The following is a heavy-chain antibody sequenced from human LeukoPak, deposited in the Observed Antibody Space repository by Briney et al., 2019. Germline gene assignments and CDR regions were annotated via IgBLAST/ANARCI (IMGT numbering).Heavy chain of an antibody. D-gene: IGHD3-10*01. Sequence: GGSLRLSCTASGFPFSTYSMNWVGQAPGKGGEGVSSISSDGSDIYYADSVKGRFTISRDNAKKSLDVQMNSRRAEDTAMYYCARDLGHVMVRGDLVYYFYMDVWGKGTTVTISS. CDR1: GFPFSTYS. V-gene: IGHV3-21*01. J-gene: IGHJ6*03. CDR2: ISSDGSDI. CDR3: ARDLGHVMVRGDLVYYFYMDV.